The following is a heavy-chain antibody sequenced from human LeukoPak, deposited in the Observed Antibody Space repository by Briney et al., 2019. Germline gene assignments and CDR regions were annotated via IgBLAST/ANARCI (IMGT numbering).Heavy chain of an antibody. D-gene: IGHD1-26*01. CDR3: AKDLGELRSYYYYYYMDV. J-gene: IGHJ6*03. CDR2: ISSSSSYI. CDR1: GFTFSSYS. Sequence: GGSLRLSCAASGFTFSSYSMNWVRQAPGKGLEWVSSISSSSSYIYYADSVKGRFTISRDNAKNSLYLQMNSLRAEDTAVYYCAKDLGELRSYYYYYYMDVWGKGTTVTISS. V-gene: IGHV3-21*01.